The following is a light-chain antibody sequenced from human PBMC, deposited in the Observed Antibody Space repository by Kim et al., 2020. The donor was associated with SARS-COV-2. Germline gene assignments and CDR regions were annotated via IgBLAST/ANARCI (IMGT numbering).Light chain of an antibody. CDR1: QSDRSSH. Sequence: PPGNSPPLSCRAGQSDRSSHLAWDQQNPGQAPRLLIYVASRRATGIPDRFSGSGSGTDFTLTISRLEPEDSAVYYCQQYASSPHTFGQGTKLEI. J-gene: IGKJ2*01. CDR2: VAS. CDR3: QQYASSPHT. V-gene: IGKV3-20*01.